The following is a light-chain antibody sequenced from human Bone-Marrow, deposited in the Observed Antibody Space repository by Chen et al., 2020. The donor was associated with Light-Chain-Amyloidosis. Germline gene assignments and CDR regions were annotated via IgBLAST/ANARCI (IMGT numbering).Light chain of an antibody. CDR1: STDVGGYNS. CDR2: DVS. CDR3: SSYTSSSTLV. V-gene: IGLV2-14*01. J-gene: IGLJ3*02. Sequence: QSALTPPASVSGSPGQSITISCTGTSTDVGGYNSVSWYQQHPGKSPKLMIYDVSIRPSGVSNRFSGSKSGTTASLTISGLQAEDGADYYCSSYTSSSTLVFGGGTKLTVL.